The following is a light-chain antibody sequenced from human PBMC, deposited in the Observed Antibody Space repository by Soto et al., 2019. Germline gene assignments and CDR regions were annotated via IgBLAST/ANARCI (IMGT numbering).Light chain of an antibody. CDR1: SSDVGYYNY. J-gene: IGLJ2*01. CDR2: DVS. CDR3: CSYAGSYTLA. V-gene: IGLV2-11*01. Sequence: QSALTQPRSVSGSPGQSVTISCTGTSSDVGYYNYFSWYQQHPGKAPKLMIYDVSKRPSGVPDRFSGSKSGNTASLTISGLQAEDEADYYCCSYAGSYTLAFGGGTKLTVL.